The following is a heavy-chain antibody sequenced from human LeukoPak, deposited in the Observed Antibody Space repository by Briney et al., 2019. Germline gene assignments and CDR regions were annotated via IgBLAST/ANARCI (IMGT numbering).Heavy chain of an antibody. CDR1: GGSISSYY. D-gene: IGHD3-10*01. Sequence: SETLSLTCTVSGGSISSYYWSWIRQPPGKGLEWIGYIYYSGSTNYNPSLKSRVTISVDTSKNQFSLELSSVTAADTAVYYCARVRRGAYGSGIYYYYGMDVWGQGTTVTVSS. J-gene: IGHJ6*02. CDR3: ARVRRGAYGSGIYYYYGMDV. V-gene: IGHV4-59*01. CDR2: IYYSGST.